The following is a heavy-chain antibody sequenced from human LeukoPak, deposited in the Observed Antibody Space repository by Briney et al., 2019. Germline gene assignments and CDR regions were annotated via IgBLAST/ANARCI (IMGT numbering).Heavy chain of an antibody. J-gene: IGHJ4*02. CDR2: ISYDGSNK. Sequence: GGALRLSCAAPGFPFSSYVMHWGRPAPGKGVGGGALISYDGSNKYYADSVKGRFTISRDNSKNTLYLQMNSLRAEDTAVYYCAKGHDGYSLGTFDYWGQGTLVTVSS. CDR3: AKGHDGYSLGTFDY. CDR1: GFPFSSYV. D-gene: IGHD5-24*01. V-gene: IGHV3-30*18.